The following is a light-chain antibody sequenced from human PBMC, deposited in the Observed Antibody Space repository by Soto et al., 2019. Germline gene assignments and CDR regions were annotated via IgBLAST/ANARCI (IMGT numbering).Light chain of an antibody. Sequence: EIVLTQSPGTLSLSPGEGATLSCRASQSISSTYLAWYQQKPGQAPRLLIYATSHRATGTPDRFSGSGAGTDFTLTISGLEPEDFAVYYCQLYGRSPQFGQGTKLEIK. CDR1: QSISSTY. CDR3: QLYGRSPQ. J-gene: IGKJ2*01. V-gene: IGKV3-20*01. CDR2: ATS.